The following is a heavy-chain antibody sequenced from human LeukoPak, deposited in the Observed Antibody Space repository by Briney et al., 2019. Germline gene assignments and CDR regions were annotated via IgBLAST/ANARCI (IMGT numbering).Heavy chain of an antibody. D-gene: IGHD5-12*01. CDR1: GFTFSSYW. CDR2: ISGSGGST. J-gene: IGHJ5*02. Sequence: GGSLRLSCAASGFTFSSYWMHWVRQAPGKGLEWVSAISGSGGSTYYADSVKGRFTISRDNSKNTLYLQMNSLRAEDTAVYYCAKAPGSGYRPGWFDPWGQGTLVTVSS. V-gene: IGHV3-23*01. CDR3: AKAPGSGYRPGWFDP.